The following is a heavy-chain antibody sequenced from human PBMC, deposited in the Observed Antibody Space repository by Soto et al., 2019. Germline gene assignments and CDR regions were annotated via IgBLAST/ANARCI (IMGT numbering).Heavy chain of an antibody. D-gene: IGHD1-26*01. J-gene: IGHJ6*02. CDR2: IDPSDSYT. CDR3: ARLLVGATPQQHLYGMDV. CDR1: GYSFTSYW. V-gene: IGHV5-10-1*01. Sequence: GESLKISCKGSGYSFTSYWISWVRQMPGKGLEWMGRIDPSDSYTNYSPSFQGHVTISADKSISTAYLQWSSLKATDTAMYYCARLLVGATPQQHLYGMDVWGQGTTVTVSS.